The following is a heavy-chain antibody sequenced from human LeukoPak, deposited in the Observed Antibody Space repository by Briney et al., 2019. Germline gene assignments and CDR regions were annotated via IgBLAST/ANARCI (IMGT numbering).Heavy chain of an antibody. CDR2: IYHSGST. V-gene: IGHV4-38-2*02. CDR1: GYSISSGYY. J-gene: IGHJ5*02. CDR3: AREKGLNYDILTGYYEYNWFDP. D-gene: IGHD3-9*01. Sequence: PSETLSLTCTVSGYSISSGYYWGWIRQPPGKGLEWIGSIYHSGSTYYNPSLKSRVTISVDTSKNQFSLKLSSVTAADTAVYYCAREKGLNYDILTGYYEYNWFDPWGQGTLVTVSS.